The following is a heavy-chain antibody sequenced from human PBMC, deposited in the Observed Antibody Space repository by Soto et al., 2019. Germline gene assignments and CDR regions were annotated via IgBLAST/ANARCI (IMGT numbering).Heavy chain of an antibody. CDR3: ARGDATKIVVTTYYAMDV. V-gene: IGHV1-69*12. CDR1: GGSLSNYG. J-gene: IGHJ6*02. D-gene: IGHD3-22*01. CDR2: IIPVFGTP. Sequence: QVQLVQSGAEVKKPGSSVKVSCKASGGSLSNYGISWVRQAPGQGLEWMGAIIPVFGTPNYAQKFQDRVTIAADESTTTVYMEGRSLTSEDTAVYYCARGDATKIVVTTYYAMDVWGQGTRVTVSS.